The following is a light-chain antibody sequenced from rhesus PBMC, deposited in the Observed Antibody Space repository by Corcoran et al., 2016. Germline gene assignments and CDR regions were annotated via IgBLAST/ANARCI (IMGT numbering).Light chain of an antibody. CDR2: KES. Sequence: DIQMTQSPSSLSASVGDRVTITCRASENVNNYLNWYQQKLGKDPKILIYKESTLQSGVPSRFSGSGSGTDYTFTFSSLQPEDVATYYCQHGYGTPFTFGPGTKLDIK. CDR3: QHGYGTPFT. CDR1: ENVNNY. V-gene: IGKV1-74*01. J-gene: IGKJ3*01.